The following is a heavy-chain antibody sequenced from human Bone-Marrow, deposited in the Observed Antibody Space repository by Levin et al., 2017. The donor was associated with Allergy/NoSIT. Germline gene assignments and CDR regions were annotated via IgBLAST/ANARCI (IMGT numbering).Heavy chain of an antibody. CDR1: GYTFTGYY. CDR2: INPNSGGP. J-gene: IGHJ4*02. Sequence: GGSLRLSCKASGYTFTGYYLHWVRQAPGQGPEWMGWINPNSGGPNYAQKFQGRVTMTRDTSISTAYMELSRLRSDDTAVYYCARLSHYSDSCWGPGALVTVSS. D-gene: IGHD1-26*01. V-gene: IGHV1-2*02. CDR3: ARLSHYSDSC.